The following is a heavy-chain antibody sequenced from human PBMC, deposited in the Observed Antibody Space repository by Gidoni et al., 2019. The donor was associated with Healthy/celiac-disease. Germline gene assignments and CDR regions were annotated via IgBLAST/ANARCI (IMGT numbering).Heavy chain of an antibody. CDR3: ARVSYDSSGYYDDY. J-gene: IGHJ4*02. CDR1: GGSISSYY. CDR2: IYYSGST. Sequence: QVQLQESGPGLVKPSETLSLTCTVSGGSISSYYWSWIRQPPGKGLEWIGYIYYSGSTNYNPSLKSRVTISVDTSKNRFSLKLSSVTAADTAVYYCARVSYDSSGYYDDYWGQGTLVTVSS. V-gene: IGHV4-59*01. D-gene: IGHD3-22*01.